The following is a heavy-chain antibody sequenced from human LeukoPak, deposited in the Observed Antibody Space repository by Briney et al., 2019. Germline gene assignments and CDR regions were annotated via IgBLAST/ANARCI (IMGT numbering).Heavy chain of an antibody. CDR2: IYDSGSA. V-gene: IGHV4-39*01. D-gene: IGHD6-13*01. J-gene: IGHJ5*02. CDR3: ARHAWGSSWYYWFDP. CDR1: GGSISSSSHY. Sequence: SETLSLTCTVSGGSISSSSHYWGWIRQPPGKGLEWSGSIYDSGSAYYNQSLKSRVTISVDTSKNQFSLRLTSMAAADTAVYYCARHAWGSSWYYWFDPWGQGTLVSVSS.